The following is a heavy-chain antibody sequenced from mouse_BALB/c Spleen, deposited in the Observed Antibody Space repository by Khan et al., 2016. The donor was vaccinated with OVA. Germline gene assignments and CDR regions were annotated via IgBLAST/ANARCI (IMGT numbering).Heavy chain of an antibody. CDR1: GYTFTNYG. Sequence: QEVQSGPELKKPGETVKISCKASGYTFTNYGMNWVKQSPGKALKWMGWINTYTGEPTCADDFKGRFAFSLETSASTAYLQINNLKNEDTATYFCARPPFFSYTLDHWGQGTSVTVSS. CDR3: ARPPFFSYTLDH. CDR2: INTYTGEP. V-gene: IGHV9-3-1*01. J-gene: IGHJ4*01.